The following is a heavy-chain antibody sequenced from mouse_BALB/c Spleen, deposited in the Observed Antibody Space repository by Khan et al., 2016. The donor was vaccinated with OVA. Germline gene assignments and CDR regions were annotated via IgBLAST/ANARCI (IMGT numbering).Heavy chain of an antibody. V-gene: IGHV9-3-1*01. D-gene: IGHD2-10*01. Sequence: QIQLVQSGPELKKPGETVKISCKASGYTFTSFGMNWVKQAPGKGLKWMGWINTYTGEPTYADDFKGRYAFSLDTSASTAYLQINNLKNEDTATYFCARPPYFSYVMDYWGQGTSVTVSS. CDR1: GYTFTSFG. CDR3: ARPPYFSYVMDY. J-gene: IGHJ4*01. CDR2: INTYTGEP.